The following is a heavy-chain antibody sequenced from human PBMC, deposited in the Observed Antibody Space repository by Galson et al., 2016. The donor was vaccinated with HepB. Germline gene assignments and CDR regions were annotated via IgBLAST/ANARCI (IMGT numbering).Heavy chain of an antibody. J-gene: IGHJ5*02. CDR3: AKKKSGSHPCDP. CDR2: IDYTGST. CDR1: GVSINSNNW. Sequence: ETLSLPCAVSGVSINSNNWWGWIRQAPGKRLEWIGYIDYTGSTYYNPSVKSRVTMSVDTSKNQVSLKLRSVTAVDTAVYYCAKKKSGSHPCDPWGQGTLVIVSS. V-gene: IGHV4-28*01. D-gene: IGHD1-26*01.